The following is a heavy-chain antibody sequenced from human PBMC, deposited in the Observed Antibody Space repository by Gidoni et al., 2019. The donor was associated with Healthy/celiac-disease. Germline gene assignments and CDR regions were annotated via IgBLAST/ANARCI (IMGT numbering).Heavy chain of an antibody. V-gene: IGHV4-59*01. J-gene: IGHJ4*02. Sequence: QVQLQESGPGLVTPSETLSLTCTVSGGSISSYYWSWIRQPPGKGLEWIGYIYYSGSTNYNPSLKSRVTISVDTSKNQFSLKLSSVTAADTAVYYCARGSVRLWIDYWGQGTLVTVSS. D-gene: IGHD5-18*01. CDR2: IYYSGST. CDR1: GGSISSYY. CDR3: ARGSVRLWIDY.